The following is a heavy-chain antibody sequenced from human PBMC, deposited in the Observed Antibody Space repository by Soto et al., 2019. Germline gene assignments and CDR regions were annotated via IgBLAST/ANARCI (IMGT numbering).Heavy chain of an antibody. CDR3: ARVPHYYDYVWGSYRFRTPFDP. CDR2: IYYSGGT. Sequence: SETLSLTCTVSGGSISTSSYYWAWIRQPPGKGLEWIGSIYYSGGTYYNPSLKSRVTISVDTSKNQFSLKLSSVTAADTAVYYCARVPHYYDYVWGSYRFRTPFDPWGQGTLVTVSS. V-gene: IGHV4-39*07. CDR1: GGSISTSSYY. J-gene: IGHJ5*02. D-gene: IGHD3-16*02.